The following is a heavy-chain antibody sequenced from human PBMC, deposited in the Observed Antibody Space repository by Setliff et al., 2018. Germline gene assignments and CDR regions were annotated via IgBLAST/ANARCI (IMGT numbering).Heavy chain of an antibody. D-gene: IGHD1-26*01. Sequence: ASVKVSCKASGYTFSGYYMHWVRQAPGQGLEWMGRINPNSGGTNYAQKFQGRVTMTRDTSISTAYMELSRLRSDDTAVYYCARVAVGAMGADYWGQGTLVTVSS. J-gene: IGHJ4*02. CDR2: INPNSGGT. CDR1: GYTFSGYY. V-gene: IGHV1-2*06. CDR3: ARVAVGAMGADY.